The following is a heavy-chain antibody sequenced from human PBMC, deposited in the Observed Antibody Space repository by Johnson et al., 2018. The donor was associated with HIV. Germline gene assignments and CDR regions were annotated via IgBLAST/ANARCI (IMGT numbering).Heavy chain of an antibody. Sequence: QVQLVESGGGVVQPGGSLRLSCAASGFTFSDYGMHWVRQAPGKGLEWVSFIHYDGTNKYSPDSVKGRFTISRDNSKNTVYLQMNRLRPEDTAVYYCARVRGDCNGASCYRWGTFDIWGQGTMFTVSS. CDR2: IHYDGTNK. D-gene: IGHD2-15*01. CDR3: ARVRGDCNGASCYRWGTFDI. V-gene: IGHV3-30*02. J-gene: IGHJ3*02. CDR1: GFTFSDYG.